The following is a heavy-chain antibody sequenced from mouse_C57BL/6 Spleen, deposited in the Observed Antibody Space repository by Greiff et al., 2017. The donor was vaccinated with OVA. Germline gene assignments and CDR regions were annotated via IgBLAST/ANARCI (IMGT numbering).Heavy chain of an antibody. V-gene: IGHV1-64*01. CDR3: AKSNHTHSRYYFAY. D-gene: IGHD2-5*01. CDR1: GYTFTSYW. Sequence: VQLQQPGAELVKPGASVKLSCKASGYTFTSYWMHWVQQRPGQGLEWIGMIHPNSGSTNYNEKFKSKATLTVDKSSSTAYMQLSSLTSEYSAVYYFAKSNHTHSRYYFAYRGPGTTLTVS. CDR2: IHPNSGST. J-gene: IGHJ2*01.